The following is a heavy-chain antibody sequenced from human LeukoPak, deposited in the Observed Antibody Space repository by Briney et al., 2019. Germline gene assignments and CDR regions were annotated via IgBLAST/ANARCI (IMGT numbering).Heavy chain of an antibody. CDR3: ARDYCRSARCYNVDY. J-gene: IGHJ4*02. V-gene: IGHV3-21*01. Sequence: GGSLRLSCAASGFTFSSYSMNWVRQAPGKGLEWVSSINSSSTYIYYADSVKGRFTIPRDNAKNSLYLQMNSLRAEDTAVYYCARDYCRSARCYNVDYWGQGSLVTVSS. D-gene: IGHD2-2*02. CDR1: GFTFSSYS. CDR2: INSSSTYI.